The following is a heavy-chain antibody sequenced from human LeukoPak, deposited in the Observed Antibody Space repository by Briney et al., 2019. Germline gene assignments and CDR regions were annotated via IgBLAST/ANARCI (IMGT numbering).Heavy chain of an antibody. CDR1: GGSISSYY. J-gene: IGHJ5*02. Sequence: PSETLSLTCTVSGGSISSYYWSWIRQPPGKGLEWIGYIYYSGSTNYNPSLKSRVTISVDTSKNQFSLKLSSVTAADTAVYYCARQTLRGRYDWFDPWGQGTLVTVSS. D-gene: IGHD1-26*01. CDR3: ARQTLRGRYDWFDP. CDR2: IYYSGST. V-gene: IGHV4-59*08.